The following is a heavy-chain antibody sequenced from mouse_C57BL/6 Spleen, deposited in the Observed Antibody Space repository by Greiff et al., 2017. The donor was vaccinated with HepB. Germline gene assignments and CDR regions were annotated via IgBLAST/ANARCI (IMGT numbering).Heavy chain of an antibody. D-gene: IGHD3-2*02. V-gene: IGHV1-26*01. Sequence: VHVKQSGPELVKPGASVKISCKASGYTFTDYYMNWVKQSHGKSLEWIGDINPNNGGTSYNQKFKGKATLTVDKSSSTAYMELRSLTSEDSAVYYCARLVAQATFAYWGQGTLVTVSA. CDR2: INPNNGGT. J-gene: IGHJ3*01. CDR3: ARLVAQATFAY. CDR1: GYTFTDYY.